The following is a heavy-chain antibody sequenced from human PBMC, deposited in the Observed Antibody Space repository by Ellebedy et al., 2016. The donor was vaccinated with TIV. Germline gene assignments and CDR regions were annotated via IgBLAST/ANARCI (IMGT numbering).Heavy chain of an antibody. CDR1: GFFVSGHY. CDR2: IYDDDDT. D-gene: IGHD4-17*01. CDR3: ARTIKGQTHSGDYAILDL. V-gene: IGHV3-53*01. J-gene: IGHJ5*02. Sequence: GESLKISCAVSGFFVSGHYMSWLRQAPGKGLEWVSVIYDDDDTYCADYVQGRFTITRDNSKNTLNLQMNSLSADDTAVYYCARTIKGQTHSGDYAILDLWGQGILVSVSS.